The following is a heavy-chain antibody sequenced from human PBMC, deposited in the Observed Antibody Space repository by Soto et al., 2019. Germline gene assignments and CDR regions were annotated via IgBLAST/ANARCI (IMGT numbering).Heavy chain of an antibody. CDR3: ARIDIVATNYYYGMDV. J-gene: IGHJ6*02. CDR2: IDLSDSYT. CDR1: GYSFTSYW. Sequence: PGESLKISCKGSGYSFTSYWISWVRQMPGKGLEWMGRIDLSDSYTNYSPSFQGHVTISADKSISTAYLQWSSLKASDTAMYYCARIDIVATNYYYGMDVWGQGTTVTVSS. V-gene: IGHV5-10-1*01. D-gene: IGHD5-12*01.